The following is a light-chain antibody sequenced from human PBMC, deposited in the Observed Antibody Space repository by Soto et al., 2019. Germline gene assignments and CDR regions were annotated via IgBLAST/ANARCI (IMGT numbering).Light chain of an antibody. Sequence: EIMLTQSPGTLSLSPGERATLSCRASQSVSSSYLAWYQQKPGQAPRLLIYGASSRATGIPDRFSGTGSGTDFTLTINRVEPEDFAVYFCQQSTSSVTFGGGTKVDIK. CDR3: QQSTSSVT. V-gene: IGKV3-20*01. CDR2: GAS. CDR1: QSVSSSY. J-gene: IGKJ4*01.